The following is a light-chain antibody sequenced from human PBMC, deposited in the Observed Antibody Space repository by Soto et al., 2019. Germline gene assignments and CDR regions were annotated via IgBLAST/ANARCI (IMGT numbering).Light chain of an antibody. V-gene: IGLV2-8*01. J-gene: IGLJ3*02. Sequence: QSALTQPPSASGSPGQSVTISCTGTSSDVGAYAFVSWYQQHPGKAPKLILYEVTKRPSGVPDRFSGSRSGSTASLTVSGLHAEDEAEYYCSSYAGSTYLVFGGGTKLTVL. CDR1: SSDVGAYAF. CDR2: EVT. CDR3: SSYAGSTYLV.